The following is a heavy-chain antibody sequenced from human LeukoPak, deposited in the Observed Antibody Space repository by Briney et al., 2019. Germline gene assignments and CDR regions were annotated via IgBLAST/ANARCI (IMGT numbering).Heavy chain of an antibody. CDR1: GYTFSNYY. D-gene: IGHD1-26*01. CDR3: ARDEGSYSSYWYFNL. CDR2: INPLAGST. J-gene: IGHJ2*01. Sequence: ASVKVSCKASGYTFSNYYMHWVRQAPGQGLEWMGIINPLAGSTNHAQKFQGRLTMTRDTSTSTLYMELTSLRFEDTAVYYCARDEGSYSSYWYFNLWGRGTLVTVSS. V-gene: IGHV1-46*01.